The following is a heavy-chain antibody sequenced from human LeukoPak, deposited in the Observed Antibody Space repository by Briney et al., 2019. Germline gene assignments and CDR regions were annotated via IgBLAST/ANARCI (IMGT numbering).Heavy chain of an antibody. D-gene: IGHD3-22*01. CDR3: ARVRTYYYDSSGYYFGY. V-gene: IGHV1-18*01. CDR1: GGTFSSYA. CDR2: ISTYNGNT. J-gene: IGHJ4*02. Sequence: ASVKVSCKASGGTFSSYAISWVRQAPGQGLEWMGWISTYNGNTNYAQKVQGRVTMTTDTSTSTVYMELRSLRSDDTAVHYCARVRTYYYDSSGYYFGYWGQGTLVTVSS.